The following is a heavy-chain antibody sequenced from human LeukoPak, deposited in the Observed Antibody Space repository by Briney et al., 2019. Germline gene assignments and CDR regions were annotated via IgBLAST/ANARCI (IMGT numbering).Heavy chain of an antibody. D-gene: IGHD1-26*01. Sequence: SETLSLTCAVYGGSFSGYYWSWIRQPPGKGLEWIGEINHSGSTNYNPSLKSRVTISVDTSKNQFSLKLSSVTAADTAVYYCARGGDALSVSYSIFDYWGQGTLVTVSS. CDR3: ARGGDALSVSYSIFDY. CDR1: GGSFSGYY. CDR2: INHSGST. V-gene: IGHV4-34*01. J-gene: IGHJ4*02.